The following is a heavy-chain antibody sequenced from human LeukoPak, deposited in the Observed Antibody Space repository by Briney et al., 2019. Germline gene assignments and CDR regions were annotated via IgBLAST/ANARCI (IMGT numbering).Heavy chain of an antibody. CDR2: IIPIFGTA. J-gene: IGHJ6*03. V-gene: IGHV1-69*05. CDR1: GGTFSSYA. CDR3: ARGGDGYNNYYYYYYMDV. D-gene: IGHD5-24*01. Sequence: SVKVSCKASGGTFSSYAISWVRQAPGQGLEWMGGIIPIFGTANYAQKFQGRVTITTDESTSTAYMELSSLRSEDTAVYYCARGGDGYNNYYYYYYMDVWGKGTTVTVSS.